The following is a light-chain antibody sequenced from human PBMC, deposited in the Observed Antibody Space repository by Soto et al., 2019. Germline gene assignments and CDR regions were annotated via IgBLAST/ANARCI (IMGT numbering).Light chain of an antibody. CDR1: QSVSSSY. V-gene: IGKV3D-20*02. J-gene: IGKJ5*01. Sequence: EIVLTQSPGTLSLSPGERATLSCRASQSVSSSYLAWYQQKPGQAPRLLIYAASTRAAGAPVRFSGSGSETDFTLTISSLEPEDFAIYYCQQRSNWAFGQGTRLEIK. CDR2: AAS. CDR3: QQRSNWA.